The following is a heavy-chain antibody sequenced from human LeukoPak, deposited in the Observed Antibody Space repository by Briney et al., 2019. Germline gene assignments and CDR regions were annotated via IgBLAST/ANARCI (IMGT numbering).Heavy chain of an antibody. CDR1: GFTFSSYG. CDR3: ASSRGYQLLYGEDFDY. J-gene: IGHJ4*02. Sequence: GGSLRLSCAASGFTFSSYGMHWVRQAPGKGLEWVAFIRYDGSNKYYADSVKGRFTISRDNSKNTLYLQMNSLRAEDTAVYYCASSRGYQLLYGEDFDYWGQGTLVTVSS. D-gene: IGHD2-2*02. V-gene: IGHV3-30*02. CDR2: IRYDGSNK.